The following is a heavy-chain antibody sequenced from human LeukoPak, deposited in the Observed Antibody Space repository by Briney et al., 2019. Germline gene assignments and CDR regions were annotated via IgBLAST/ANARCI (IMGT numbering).Heavy chain of an antibody. CDR2: IYHSGST. Sequence: SETLSLTCAVSGGSISSGGYSWSWIRQPPGKGLEWIGYIYHSGSTYYNPSLKSRVTISVDRSKNQLSLKLSSVTAADTAVYYCARGGFQYYYDSSPTPYFDYWGQGTLVTVSS. J-gene: IGHJ4*02. CDR3: ARGGFQYYYDSSPTPYFDY. V-gene: IGHV4-30-2*01. CDR1: GGSISSGGYS. D-gene: IGHD3-22*01.